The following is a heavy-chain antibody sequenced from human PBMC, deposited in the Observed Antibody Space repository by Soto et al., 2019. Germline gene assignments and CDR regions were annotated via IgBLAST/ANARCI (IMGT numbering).Heavy chain of an antibody. J-gene: IGHJ4*02. CDR1: GFTFSSYA. D-gene: IGHD1-26*01. Sequence: QPGGSLRLSCAASGFTFSSYAMHWVRQAPGKGLEWVAVISYDGSNKYYADSVKGRFTISRDNSKNTLYLQMNSLRAEDTAVYYCARAKSGGIYYFDYWGQGTLVTVSS. CDR3: ARAKSGGIYYFDY. V-gene: IGHV3-30-3*01. CDR2: ISYDGSNK.